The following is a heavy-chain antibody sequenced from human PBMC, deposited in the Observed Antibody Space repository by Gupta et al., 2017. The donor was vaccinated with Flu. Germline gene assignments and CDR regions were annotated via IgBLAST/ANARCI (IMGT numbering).Heavy chain of an antibody. Sequence: QVQLVESGGGVVQPGRSLRPPCAAAGSTPSSYGMHWVRQAPGKGPEWVAVISNDGSNEWYADSVKGRFTISRDNSKNTLYLQTNSLRTEDTALYYCAKDVLDCGRGTCGHWGADHWGQGTLVTVAS. CDR1: GSTPSSYG. CDR3: AKDVLDCGRGTCGHWGADH. CDR2: ISNDGSNE. V-gene: IGHV3-30*18. J-gene: IGHJ4*02. D-gene: IGHD2-15*01.